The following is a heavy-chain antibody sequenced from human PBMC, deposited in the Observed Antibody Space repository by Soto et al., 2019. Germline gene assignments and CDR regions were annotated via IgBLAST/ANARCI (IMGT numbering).Heavy chain of an antibody. D-gene: IGHD6-6*01. Sequence: GASVKVSCKASGYTFTSYGISWVRQAPGQGLEWMGWISAYNGNTNYAQKLQGRVTMTTDTSTSTAYMELRSLRSDDTAVYYCARDQSVYSSSWVWWFDPWGQGTLVTVSS. CDR3: ARDQSVYSSSWVWWFDP. CDR1: GYTFTSYG. J-gene: IGHJ5*02. CDR2: ISAYNGNT. V-gene: IGHV1-18*01.